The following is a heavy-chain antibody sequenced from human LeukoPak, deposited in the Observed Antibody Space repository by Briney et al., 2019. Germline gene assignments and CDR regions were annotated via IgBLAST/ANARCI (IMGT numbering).Heavy chain of an antibody. J-gene: IGHJ3*02. CDR1: GFIFSDHY. CDR2: SRNKANSYST. CDR3: ARGFHSFDI. Sequence: GRSLRLSCAASGFIFSDHYMDWVRQAPGKGLEWVARSRNKANSYSTVYAASVQGRFTISRDESKNSLYLQMNSLITEDTAVYFCARGFHSFDIWGQGTMVTVSS. V-gene: IGHV3-72*01.